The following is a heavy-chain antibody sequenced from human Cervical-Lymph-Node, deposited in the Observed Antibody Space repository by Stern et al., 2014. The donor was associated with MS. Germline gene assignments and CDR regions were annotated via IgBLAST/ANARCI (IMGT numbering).Heavy chain of an antibody. J-gene: IGHJ4*02. CDR2: IYPGASDT. CDR1: GYSFTSYW. V-gene: IGHV5-51*01. D-gene: IGHD1/OR15-1a*01. Sequence: MQLVQSGAEVKKPGDSLKISCKASGYSFTSYWIGWVRQMPGKGLEWMGIIYPGASDTRYSPSFQGQVTISADRSISTAYLQWSSLKASDTAMYYCVRQAPEQTLDYWGQGTLVTVSS. CDR3: VRQAPEQTLDY.